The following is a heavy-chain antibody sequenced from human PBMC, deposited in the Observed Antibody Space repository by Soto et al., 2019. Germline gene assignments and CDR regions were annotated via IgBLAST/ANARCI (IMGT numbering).Heavy chain of an antibody. CDR1: GGSVSNKTYY. CDR2: VYYSGTT. V-gene: IGHV4-61*01. Sequence: SETLSLTCSVSGGSVSNKTYYWSWIRQPPGKRLEWIGYVYYSGTTNYNPSLKSRVTISVDLSKNQFSLRLSSVTTADTALYYCARTTAVPNSLRSRYFFDYWGQGTLVTVSS. D-gene: IGHD4-17*01. CDR3: ARTTAVPNSLRSRYFFDY. J-gene: IGHJ4*02.